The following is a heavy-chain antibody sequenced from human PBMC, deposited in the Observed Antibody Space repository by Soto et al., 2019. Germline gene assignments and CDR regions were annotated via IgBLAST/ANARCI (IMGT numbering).Heavy chain of an antibody. CDR1: GYTFTAYY. CDR3: ARDRPPDF. J-gene: IGHJ4*02. V-gene: IGHV1-46*01. Sequence: QVQLVQSGAEVKKPGASVKVSCKASGYTFTAYYMHWVRQAPGQGLEWMGIINPSSGDTTYAQKFQGRVSMTRDTFTSTVYMDLSSLTSEDTDVYFCARDRPPDFWGQGTLVTVSS. CDR2: INPSSGDT.